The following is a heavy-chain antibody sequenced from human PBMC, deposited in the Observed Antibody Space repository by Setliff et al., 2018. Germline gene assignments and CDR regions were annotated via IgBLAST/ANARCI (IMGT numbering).Heavy chain of an antibody. V-gene: IGHV1-69*05. CDR2: IIPIFGTA. CDR1: GDTFRTYS. J-gene: IGHJ6*02. CDR3: AKDQGAAAGNFPYYYYYYGMDV. D-gene: IGHD6-13*01. Sequence: SVKVSCKISGDTFRTYSINWVRQAPGRGLEWMGGIIPIFGTANYAQKFQGRVTITTDESTSTAYMELSSLRSEDTAVYYCAKDQGAAAGNFPYYYYYYGMDVWGQGTTVTVSS.